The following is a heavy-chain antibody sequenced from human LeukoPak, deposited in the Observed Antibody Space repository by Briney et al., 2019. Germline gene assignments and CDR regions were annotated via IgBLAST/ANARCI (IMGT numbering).Heavy chain of an antibody. Sequence: GGSLRLSCAASGFTFSSYAMHWVRKAPGKGLEWVAVISYDGSNKYYADSVKGRFTISRDNSKNTLYLQMNSLRAEDTAVYYCARGWELDYWGQGTLVTVSS. J-gene: IGHJ4*02. CDR1: GFTFSSYA. CDR2: ISYDGSNK. D-gene: IGHD1-26*01. V-gene: IGHV3-30*04. CDR3: ARGWELDY.